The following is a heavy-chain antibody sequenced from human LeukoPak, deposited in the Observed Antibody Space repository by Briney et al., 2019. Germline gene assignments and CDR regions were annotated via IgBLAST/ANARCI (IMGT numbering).Heavy chain of an antibody. V-gene: IGHV5-51*01. D-gene: IGHD2-21*01. CDR3: ARVLIRGDEIDY. CDR1: GYRFTSYW. J-gene: IGHJ4*02. Sequence: GESLQISCKGSGYRFTSYWIAWVRQMPGKGLEWMGIIYPGDSDTRYSPSFQGQVTISADKSISTAYLQWSSLKASDTAVYYCARVLIRGDEIDYWGQGTLVTVSS. CDR2: IYPGDSDT.